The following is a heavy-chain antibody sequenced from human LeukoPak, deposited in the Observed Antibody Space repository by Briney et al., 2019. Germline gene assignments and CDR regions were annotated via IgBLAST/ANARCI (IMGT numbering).Heavy chain of an antibody. CDR2: IYYSGST. D-gene: IGHD1-26*01. Sequence: SETLSLTCTVSGGSISSYYWSWIRQPPGKGLEWIGYIYYSGSTNYNPSLKSRVTISVDTSKNQFSLKLSSVTAADTAVYYCARADLSVSWYALDIWGQGTMVTVSS. V-gene: IGHV4-59*01. CDR1: GGSISSYY. CDR3: ARADLSVSWYALDI. J-gene: IGHJ3*02.